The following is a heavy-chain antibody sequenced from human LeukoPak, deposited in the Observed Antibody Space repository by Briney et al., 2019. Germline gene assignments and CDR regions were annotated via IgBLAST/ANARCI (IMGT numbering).Heavy chain of an antibody. CDR2: MNPISGNT. V-gene: IGHV1-8*01. J-gene: IGHJ4*02. CDR1: GYMFTSFD. D-gene: IGHD3-3*02. CDR3: ARGIRNHLYSDL. Sequence: GASVKVSCKASGYMFTSFDITWVRHAPGQGLEWMVWMNPISGNTNFAQNFKGRVVVNTDTSISTAYMELNNLRSEDTAVYYCARGIRNHLYSDLWGRGTLISVSS.